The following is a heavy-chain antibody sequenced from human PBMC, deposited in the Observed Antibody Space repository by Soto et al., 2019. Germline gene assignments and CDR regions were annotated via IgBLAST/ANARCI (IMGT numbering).Heavy chain of an antibody. D-gene: IGHD6-19*01. J-gene: IGHJ4*02. CDR3: ARDGLSYYSSGWYYFDY. Sequence: GASVKVSCKASGYTFTSYYMHWVRQAPGQGLEWMGIINPSGGSTSYAQKFQGRVTMTRDTSTSTVYMELSSLRSEDTAVYYCARDGLSYYSSGWYYFDYPGQGTLVTVSS. CDR2: INPSGGST. V-gene: IGHV1-46*01. CDR1: GYTFTSYY.